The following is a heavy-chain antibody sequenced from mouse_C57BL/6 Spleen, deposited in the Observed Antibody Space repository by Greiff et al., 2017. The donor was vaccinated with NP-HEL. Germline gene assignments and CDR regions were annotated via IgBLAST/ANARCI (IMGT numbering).Heavy chain of an antibody. D-gene: IGHD2-1*01. CDR2: INPNYGTT. J-gene: IGHJ3*01. CDR1: GYSFTDYN. V-gene: IGHV1-39*01. CDR3: ASPIYYGNYEFAY. Sequence: VQLQQSGPELVKPGASVKISCKASGYSFTDYNMNWVKQSNGKSLEWIGLINPNYGTTSYNQKFKGKATLTVDQSSSTAYMQLNSLTSEDSAVYYCASPIYYGNYEFAYWGQGTLVTVSA.